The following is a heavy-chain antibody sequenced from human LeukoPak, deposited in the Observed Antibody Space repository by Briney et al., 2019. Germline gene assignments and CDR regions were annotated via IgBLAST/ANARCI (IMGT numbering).Heavy chain of an antibody. J-gene: IGHJ4*02. CDR1: GFTFSSYA. CDR2: ISDSGGST. CDR3: AIDPYYDFWSGYGGDYFDY. V-gene: IGHV3-23*01. Sequence: GGSLRLSCAASGFTFSSYAMSWVRQAPGKGLEWVSTISDSGGSTYYADSVKGRFTISRDNSKNTLYLQMNSLRAEDTAVYYCAIDPYYDFWSGYGGDYFDYWGQGTLVTVSS. D-gene: IGHD3-3*01.